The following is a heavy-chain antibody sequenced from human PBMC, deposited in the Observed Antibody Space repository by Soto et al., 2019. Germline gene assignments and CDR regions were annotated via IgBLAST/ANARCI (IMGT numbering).Heavy chain of an antibody. CDR3: VGWTRKTDAFDI. Sequence: EVQLVESGGGLVQPGVSLRLSCAASGFTFSSYCMHWVRQAPGKGLVWVSRINSDGSSTSYADSVKGRFTISRDNAKNTLYLQLNSLRAEDTAVYYCVGWTRKTDAFDIWGQGTMVTVSS. V-gene: IGHV3-74*01. J-gene: IGHJ3*02. CDR2: INSDGSST. CDR1: GFTFSSYC. D-gene: IGHD6-19*01.